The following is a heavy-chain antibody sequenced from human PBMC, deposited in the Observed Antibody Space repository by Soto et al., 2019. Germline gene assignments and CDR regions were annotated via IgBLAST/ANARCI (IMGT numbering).Heavy chain of an antibody. CDR2: IKEDGSGK. CDR3: VRVGRLRGY. CDR1: GFTFSSYW. Sequence: EVQLVESGGGLVQPGGSLRRSCTASGFTFSSYWMSWVRQAPGKGLGWVANIKEDGSGKYYVDSVKGRFSISRDNARNSLYLQMNSLRVEDTAVYYCVRVGRLRGYWGQGALVTVSS. J-gene: IGHJ4*02. V-gene: IGHV3-7*03.